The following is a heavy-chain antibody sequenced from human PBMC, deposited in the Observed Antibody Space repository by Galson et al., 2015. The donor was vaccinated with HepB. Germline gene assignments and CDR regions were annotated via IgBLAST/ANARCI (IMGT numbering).Heavy chain of an antibody. D-gene: IGHD6-19*01. V-gene: IGHV3-21*01. CDR3: TREAVAGPPGWYGMDV. CDR2: ISTGSNYI. CDR1: GFTFSSYS. J-gene: IGHJ6*02. Sequence: SLRLSCAASGFTFSSYSMNWVRQAPGKGLEWVSLISTGSNYIFYADSVKGRFSISRDNAKNSLYLQMNSLRAEDTAVYYCTREAVAGPPGWYGMDVWGQGTTVTVSS.